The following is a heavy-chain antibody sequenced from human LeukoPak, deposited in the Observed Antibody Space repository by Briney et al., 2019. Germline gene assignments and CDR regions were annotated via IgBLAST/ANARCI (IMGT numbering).Heavy chain of an antibody. V-gene: IGHV1-18*01. CDR3: ARDLSHYYYDSSGYYY. CDR1: GGTFSSYA. CDR2: IGAYNGNT. J-gene: IGHJ4*02. Sequence: ASVKVSCKASGGTFSSYAISWVRQAPGQGLEWMGWIGAYNGNTNYAQKLQGRVTMTTDTSTSTAYMELRSLRSDDTAVYYCARDLSHYYYDSSGYYYWGQGTLVTVSS. D-gene: IGHD3-22*01.